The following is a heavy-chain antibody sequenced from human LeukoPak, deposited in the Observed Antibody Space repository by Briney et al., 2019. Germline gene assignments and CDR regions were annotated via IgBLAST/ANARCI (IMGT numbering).Heavy chain of an antibody. CDR3: ARGQVVQGVRYAFDI. J-gene: IGHJ3*02. CDR1: GDSISSYY. CDR2: IYTSGST. Sequence: PSETLSLTCTVSGDSISSYYWSWIRQPAGKGLEWIGRIYTSGSTNYNPSLKSRVTMSVDTSKNQFSLKLSSVTAADTAVYYCARGQVVQGVRYAFDIWGQGTMVTVSS. V-gene: IGHV4-4*07. D-gene: IGHD3-10*01.